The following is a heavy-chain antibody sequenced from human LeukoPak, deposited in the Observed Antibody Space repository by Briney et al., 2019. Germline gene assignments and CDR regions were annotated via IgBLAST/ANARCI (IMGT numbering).Heavy chain of an antibody. CDR3: AKVTEVGPTTEVYFDY. CDR1: GVSISSYY. CDR2: IHYSGST. V-gene: IGHV4-59*01. Sequence: SETLSLTCTVSGVSISSYYWSWIRQPPGKGLEWIGYIHYSGSTNYNPSLKSRVSISVDTSKNQFSLKLSSVTAADTAVYYCAKVTEVGPTTEVYFDYWGQGTLVTVSS. J-gene: IGHJ4*02. D-gene: IGHD1-1*01.